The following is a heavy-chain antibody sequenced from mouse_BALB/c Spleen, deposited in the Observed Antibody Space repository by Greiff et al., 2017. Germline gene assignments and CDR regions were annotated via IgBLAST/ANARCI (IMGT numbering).Heavy chain of an antibody. Sequence: LQQPGSELVRPGASVKLSCKASGYTFTSYWMHWVKQRPGQGLEWIGNIYPGSGSTNYDEKFKSKATLTVDTSSSTAYMQLSSLTSEDSAVYYCTIDGYEYDGRGHAMDYWGQGTSVTVSA. CDR2: IYPGSGST. D-gene: IGHD2-4*01. CDR3: TIDGYEYDGRGHAMDY. V-gene: IGHV1S22*01. CDR1: GYTFTSYW. J-gene: IGHJ4*01.